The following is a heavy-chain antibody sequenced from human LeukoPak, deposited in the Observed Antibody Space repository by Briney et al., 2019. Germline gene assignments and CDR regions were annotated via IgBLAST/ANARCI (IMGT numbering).Heavy chain of an antibody. Sequence: SETLSLTCTVSGGSISSYYWSWIRQPPGKGLEWIGYIYYSGSTNYNPSLKSRVTISVDTSKNQFSLKLSSVTAADTAVYYCARGPSDGHGGNSDYWGQGTLVTVSS. CDR1: GGSISSYY. D-gene: IGHD4-23*01. CDR2: IYYSGST. V-gene: IGHV4-59*01. J-gene: IGHJ4*02. CDR3: ARGPSDGHGGNSDY.